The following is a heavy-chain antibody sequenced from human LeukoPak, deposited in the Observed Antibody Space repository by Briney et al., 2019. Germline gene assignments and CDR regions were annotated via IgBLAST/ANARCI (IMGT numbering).Heavy chain of an antibody. V-gene: IGHV4-59*01. CDR2: IYYSGST. D-gene: IGHD3-22*01. CDR1: GGSISSYY. J-gene: IGHJ4*02. Sequence: SETLSLTCTVSGGSISSYYWSWFRQPPGKGLKWIGYIYYSGSTNYNPSLKSRVTISVDTSKNQFSLKLSSVTAADTAVYYCARGSSGYYPFDYWGQGTLVTVSS. CDR3: ARGSSGYYPFDY.